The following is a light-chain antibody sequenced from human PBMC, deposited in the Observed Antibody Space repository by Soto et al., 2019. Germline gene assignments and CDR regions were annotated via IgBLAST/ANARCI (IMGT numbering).Light chain of an antibody. CDR2: EVS. V-gene: IGLV2-14*01. J-gene: IGLJ1*01. Sequence: QSALTQPAPVSGSPGQSITIPCTGTSSDVGGYSYVSWYQQHPGKAPKLMIYEVSDRPSGVSNRFSGSKSGNTASLTISGLQAEDEADYYCSSYTTTNTHVFGTGTKVTVL. CDR3: SSYTTTNTHV. CDR1: SSDVGGYSY.